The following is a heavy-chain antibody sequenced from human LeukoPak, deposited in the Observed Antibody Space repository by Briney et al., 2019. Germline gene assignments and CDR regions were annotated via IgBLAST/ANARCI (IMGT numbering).Heavy chain of an antibody. CDR2: IWYDGSNK. Sequence: GSLRLSCAASGFTFNSYAMHWVRQAPGKGLEWVAFIWYDGSNKYYADSVKGRFTFSRDSSKNTVYLQMNSLRAEDTAVYYCGRDERGYYNSSGFYGAIDFWGQGTLVTVSS. J-gene: IGHJ4*02. CDR1: GFTFNSYA. V-gene: IGHV3-33*01. D-gene: IGHD3-22*01. CDR3: GRDERGYYNSSGFYGAIDF.